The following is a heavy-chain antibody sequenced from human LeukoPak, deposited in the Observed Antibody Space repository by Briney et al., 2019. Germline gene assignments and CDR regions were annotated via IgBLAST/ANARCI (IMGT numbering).Heavy chain of an antibody. J-gene: IGHJ5*02. CDR1: GYTFTSYD. D-gene: IGHD2-15*01. V-gene: IGHV1-8*01. CDR2: MNPNSGNT. Sequence: GASVKVSCKASGYTFTSYDINWVRQATGQGLEWMGWMNPNSGNTGYAQKFQGRVTMTRNTSINTAYMELSSLRSEDTAVYYCARGRRIVVVVAATLYWFDPWGQGTLVTVSS. CDR3: ARGRRIVVVVAATLYWFDP.